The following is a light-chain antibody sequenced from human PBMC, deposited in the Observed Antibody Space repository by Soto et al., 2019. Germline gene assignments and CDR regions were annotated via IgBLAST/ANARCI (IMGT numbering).Light chain of an antibody. Sequence: DIQMTQSPSSLSASVGDGVTITCRASQGIKNDLAWYQQKPGKAPKRLIYAVSSLQSEVPSRFSGSGSGTEFTLTISSLRPEDVATYYCLQHHSYPQTFAQGTKVDIK. V-gene: IGKV1-17*01. J-gene: IGKJ1*01. CDR3: LQHHSYPQT. CDR1: QGIKND. CDR2: AVS.